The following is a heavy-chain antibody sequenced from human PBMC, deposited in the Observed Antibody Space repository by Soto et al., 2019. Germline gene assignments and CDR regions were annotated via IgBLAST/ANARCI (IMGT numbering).Heavy chain of an antibody. J-gene: IGHJ4*02. CDR2: IHYSGRT. V-gene: IGHV4-59*12. Sequence: PSETLSLTCSVSNGSISGFYWTWIRQPPGKILEWIGYIHYSGRTDYNPSLTSRATMSVDTSKNQFSLNLKSITAADTAVYYCVRVGEGIGKHFDSWGRGTLVTVSS. CDR3: VRVGEGIGKHFDS. D-gene: IGHD3-10*01. CDR1: NGSISGFY.